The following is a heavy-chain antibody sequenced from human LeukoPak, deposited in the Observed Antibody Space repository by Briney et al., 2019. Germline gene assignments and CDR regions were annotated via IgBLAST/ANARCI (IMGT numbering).Heavy chain of an antibody. CDR2: ISDSGSTI. CDR1: EFVFSDYY. V-gene: IGHV3-11*01. D-gene: IGHD3-10*01. CDR3: AREMEGDYGSGTFFDL. Sequence: GGSLRLSCAASEFVFSDYYMSWIRQAPGKGLDGVSYISDSGSTIYYADSVNGRFTISSDNVNNSLDLQMKGLRAEDTAVYYWAREMEGDYGSGTFFDLWGQGNMVTVYS. J-gene: IGHJ4*02.